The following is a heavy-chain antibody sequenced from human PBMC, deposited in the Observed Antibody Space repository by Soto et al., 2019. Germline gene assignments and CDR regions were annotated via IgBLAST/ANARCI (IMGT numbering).Heavy chain of an antibody. J-gene: IGHJ5*02. V-gene: IGHV1-3*01. D-gene: IGHD3-10*01. CDR3: AIVAPSGGSVPRFDP. CDR1: GYTFTAYN. CDR2: INAGNGNT. Sequence: QVQLVQSGAEVKEPGASVRVSCKAFGYTFTAYNIHWLRQAPGQGLEWMGWINAGNGNTRSSRKFKGRVSITRDTSATTAYLEVDSLRSEDTAIYYCAIVAPSGGSVPRFDPWGQGTLLTVSS.